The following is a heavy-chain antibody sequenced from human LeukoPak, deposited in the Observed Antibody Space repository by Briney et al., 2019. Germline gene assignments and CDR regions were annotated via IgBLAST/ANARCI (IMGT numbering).Heavy chain of an antibody. CDR3: TRVRLPPDFWSGYNIVY. Sequence: GGSLRLSCTASGFTFGDYAMSWVRQAPGKGLEWVGFIRSKAYGGTTEYPASVKGRFTISRDDSKSIAYLQMNSLKTEDTAVYYCTRVRLPPDFWSGYNIVYWGQGTLVTVSS. J-gene: IGHJ4*02. CDR1: GFTFGDYA. D-gene: IGHD3-3*01. CDR2: IRSKAYGGTT. V-gene: IGHV3-49*04.